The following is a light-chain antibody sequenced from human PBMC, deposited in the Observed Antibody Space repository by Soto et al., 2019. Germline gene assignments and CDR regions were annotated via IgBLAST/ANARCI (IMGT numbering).Light chain of an antibody. J-gene: IGLJ1*01. CDR3: SSFTSDRIYV. V-gene: IGLV2-14*03. Sequence: ALTQPTSVSGSPGQSITISCTGNHNDIGTYDYVSWYQQHPGRAPRLLIYGVTTRPSGISDRFSASKSGLTASLTISGLQPEDEADYYCSSFTSDRIYVFGPGTKLTVL. CDR2: GVT. CDR1: HNDIGTYDY.